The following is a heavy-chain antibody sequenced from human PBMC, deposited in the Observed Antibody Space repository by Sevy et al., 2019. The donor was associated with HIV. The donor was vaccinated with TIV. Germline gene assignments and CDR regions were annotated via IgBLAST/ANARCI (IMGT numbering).Heavy chain of an antibody. CDR3: ARDGSGWAFDN. J-gene: IGHJ4*02. V-gene: IGHV3-74*01. D-gene: IGHD6-19*01. CDR1: GFTFSSYW. Sequence: GGSLRLSCAASGFTFSSYWMHWVRQAPGKGLGWVSRIKSDGRSTRYADSVKGRFTISRDNAKNALYLQMNSLRAEDTAVYYCARDGSGWAFDNWGQGTLVTVSS. CDR2: IKSDGRST.